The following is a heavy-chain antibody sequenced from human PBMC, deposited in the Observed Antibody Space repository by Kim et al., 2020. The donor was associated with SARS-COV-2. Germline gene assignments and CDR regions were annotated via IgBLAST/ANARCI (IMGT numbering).Heavy chain of an antibody. V-gene: IGHV3-33*01. D-gene: IGHD6-13*01. J-gene: IGHJ6*02. CDR1: GFTFSSYG. CDR2: IWYDGSNK. Sequence: GGSLRLSCAASGFTFSSYGMHWVRQAPGKGLEWVAVIWYDGSNKYYADSVKGRFTISRDNSKNTLYLQMNSLRAEDTAVYYCARGGRGSSWYLGRYYYYGMDVWGQGTTVTVSS. CDR3: ARGGRGSSWYLGRYYYYGMDV.